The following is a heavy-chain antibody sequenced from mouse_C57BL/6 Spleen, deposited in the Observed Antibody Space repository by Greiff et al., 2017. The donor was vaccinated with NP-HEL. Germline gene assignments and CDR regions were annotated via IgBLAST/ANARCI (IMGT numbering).Heavy chain of an antibody. J-gene: IGHJ2*01. CDR3: ARSPIYYGNYLYYFDY. D-gene: IGHD2-1*01. CDR1: GYTFTSYW. Sequence: QVQLQQPGAELVMPGASVKLSCKASGYTFTSYWMHWVKQRPGQGLEWIGEIDPSDSYTNYNQKFKGKSTLTVDKSSSTAYMQLSSLTSEDSAVYYCARSPIYYGNYLYYFDYWGQGTTLTVSS. CDR2: IDPSDSYT. V-gene: IGHV1-69*01.